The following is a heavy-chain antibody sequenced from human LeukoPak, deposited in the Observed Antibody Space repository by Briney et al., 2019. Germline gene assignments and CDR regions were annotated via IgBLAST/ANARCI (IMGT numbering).Heavy chain of an antibody. CDR2: MSSDGTIT. J-gene: IGHJ4*02. CDR1: GFTFNSYW. CDR3: ASRGYLNY. V-gene: IGHV3-74*01. Sequence: GGSLRLSCVASGFTFNSYWMTWVRQAPGKGLVWVTHMSSDGTITSYADSVKGRFTISRDNAKNTLFLQMNSLRAEDTGVYYCASRGYLNYWGQGTLVTVSS.